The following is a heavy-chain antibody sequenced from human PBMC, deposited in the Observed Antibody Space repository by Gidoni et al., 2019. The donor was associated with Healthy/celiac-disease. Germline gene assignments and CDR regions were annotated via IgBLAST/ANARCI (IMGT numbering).Heavy chain of an antibody. CDR3: AREGETATYYYYGMDV. Sequence: QVQLQESGPGLVKPSQTLSLTCPVSGGSIRSGGYYLSWIRQHPGKGLEWIGYLYYSGSTYYNPSLKSRVTISVDTSKNQFSLKLSSVTAADTAVYYCAREGETATYYYYGMDVWGQGTTVTVSS. CDR1: GGSIRSGGYY. D-gene: IGHD2-21*01. CDR2: LYYSGST. J-gene: IGHJ6*02. V-gene: IGHV4-31*03.